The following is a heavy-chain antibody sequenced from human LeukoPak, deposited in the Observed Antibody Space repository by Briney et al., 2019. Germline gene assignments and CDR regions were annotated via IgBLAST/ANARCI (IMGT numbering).Heavy chain of an antibody. V-gene: IGHV3-21*01. Sequence: PGGSLRLSCAASGFTFSSYSMNWVRQAPGKGLEWVSSISSSGSYIYYADSVKGRFTISRDNAKNSLYLQMNSLRAEDTAVYYCARDRFAPNYYGSGSPSATPSDYWGQGTLVTVSS. D-gene: IGHD3-10*01. J-gene: IGHJ4*02. CDR3: ARDRFAPNYYGSGSPSATPSDY. CDR1: GFTFSSYS. CDR2: ISSSGSYI.